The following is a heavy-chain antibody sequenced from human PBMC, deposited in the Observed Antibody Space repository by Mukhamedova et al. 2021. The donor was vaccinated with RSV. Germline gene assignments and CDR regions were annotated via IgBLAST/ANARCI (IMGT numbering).Heavy chain of an antibody. CDR3: ARIVVPDHYMDV. Sequence: QWYQRRVTITADKSTSTAYMELSSLRSEDTAVYYCARIVVPDHYMDVWGKGTTVTVSS. D-gene: IGHD2-2*01. V-gene: IGHV1-69*02. J-gene: IGHJ6*03.